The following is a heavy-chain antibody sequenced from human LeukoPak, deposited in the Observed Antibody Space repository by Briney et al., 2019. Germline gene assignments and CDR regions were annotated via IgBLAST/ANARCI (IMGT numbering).Heavy chain of an antibody. CDR1: GYTFTIYG. J-gene: IGHJ3*02. CDR2: ISAYNGNT. D-gene: IGHD4-23*01. V-gene: IGHV1-18*01. Sequence: ASVTVSFKSSGYTFTIYGISWVRQAPGQGLEWMGWISAYNGNTKYSQKLQGRVTMTTDTATSTAYMELRSLRSDDTAVYYCAREGGLTVVTPRGAFDIWGQGTMVTVSS. CDR3: AREGGLTVVTPRGAFDI.